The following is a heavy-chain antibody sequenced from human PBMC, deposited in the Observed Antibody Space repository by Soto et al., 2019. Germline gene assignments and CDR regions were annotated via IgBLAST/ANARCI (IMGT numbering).Heavy chain of an antibody. Sequence: GGSLRLSSAASGFTFSSYAMSWVRQAPGKGLEWVSAISGSGGSTYYADSVKGRFTISRDNSKNTLYLQMNSLRAEDTAVYYCAKVGGTYYDFWSGKYNWFDPWGQGTLVTVSS. CDR2: ISGSGGST. CDR3: AKVGGTYYDFWSGKYNWFDP. D-gene: IGHD3-3*01. V-gene: IGHV3-23*01. J-gene: IGHJ5*02. CDR1: GFTFSSYA.